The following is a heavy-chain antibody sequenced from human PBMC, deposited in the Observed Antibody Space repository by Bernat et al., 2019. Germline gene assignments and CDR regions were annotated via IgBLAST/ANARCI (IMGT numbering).Heavy chain of an antibody. Sequence: QVTLKESGPVLVKPTETLTLTCTVSGFSLSNARMGVSWIHQPPGKALEWLAHIFSNDEKSYSTSLKSRLTISKDTSKSQVVLTMTNMDPVDTATYYCARIQAGGGYDFWSGYYTGWFDPWGQGTLVTVSS. CDR3: ARIQAGGGYDFWSGYYTGWFDP. D-gene: IGHD3-3*01. CDR2: IFSNDEK. V-gene: IGHV2-26*01. CDR1: GFSLSNARMG. J-gene: IGHJ5*02.